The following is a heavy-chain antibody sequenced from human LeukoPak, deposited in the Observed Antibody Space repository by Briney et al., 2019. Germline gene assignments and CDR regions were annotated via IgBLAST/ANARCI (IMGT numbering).Heavy chain of an antibody. CDR1: GGSISSGGYS. Sequence: SETLSLTCAVSGGSISSGGYSWSWIRQPPGKGLEWIGYIYHSGSTYYNPSLKSRVTISVDTSKNQFSLKLSSVTAADTAVYYCARIRAYSGYLNWFDPWGQGTLVTVSS. D-gene: IGHD5-12*01. J-gene: IGHJ5*02. V-gene: IGHV4-30-2*01. CDR3: ARIRAYSGYLNWFDP. CDR2: IYHSGST.